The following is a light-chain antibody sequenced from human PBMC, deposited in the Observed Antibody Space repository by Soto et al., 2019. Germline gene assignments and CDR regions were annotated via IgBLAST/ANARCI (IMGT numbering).Light chain of an antibody. CDR2: GAS. CDR3: QRYGSSPLIT. J-gene: IGKJ5*01. Sequence: ERVLTQSPGTLALGPGERATLSCRASQSVSNNYLAWYQQKPGQAPRLLIYGASNRATGIPDRFSGSGSGTDFTLTISRLEPEDFAVYFCQRYGSSPLITFGQGTRLEIK. V-gene: IGKV3-20*01. CDR1: QSVSNNY.